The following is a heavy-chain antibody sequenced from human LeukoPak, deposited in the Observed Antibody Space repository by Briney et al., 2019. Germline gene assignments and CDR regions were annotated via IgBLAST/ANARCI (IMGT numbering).Heavy chain of an antibody. CDR2: ISSSSSTR. J-gene: IGHJ6*03. CDR3: AKGTSGWGDSYYYYYMDV. Sequence: GGSLRLSCAASGFSLIDYNMNWVRQAPGKGLEWISYISSSSSTRHYADSVKGRFTISRDNAKNSLYLQMNSLRAEDTAVYYCAKGTSGWGDSYYYYYMDVWGKGTTVTVSS. V-gene: IGHV3-48*01. CDR1: GFSLIDYN. D-gene: IGHD6-19*01.